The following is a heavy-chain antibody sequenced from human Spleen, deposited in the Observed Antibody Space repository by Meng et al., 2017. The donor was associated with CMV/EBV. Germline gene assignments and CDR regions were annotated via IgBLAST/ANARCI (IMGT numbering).Heavy chain of an antibody. CDR3: ARGGDIVLMGFLMDV. CDR1: GFTFSSYS. D-gene: IGHD2-8*01. CDR2: ISSSSSYI. Sequence: GGSLRLSCADSGFTFSSYSMNWVRQAPGKGLEWVSSISSSSSYIYYADSVKGRFTISRDNAKNSLYLQMNSLRAEDTAVYYCARGGDIVLMGFLMDVWGQGTTVTVSS. V-gene: IGHV3-21*01. J-gene: IGHJ6*02.